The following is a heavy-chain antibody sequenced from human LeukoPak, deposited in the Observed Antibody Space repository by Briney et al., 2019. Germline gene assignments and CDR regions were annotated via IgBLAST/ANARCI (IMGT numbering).Heavy chain of an antibody. J-gene: IGHJ3*02. CDR2: IWFDGSTK. CDR3: VRDHAYAFDI. CDR1: GFSFKDTG. Sequence: PGGSLRLSCAASGFSFKDTGMHWVRQAPGKGPEWLTIIWFDGSTKYYADSVKGRFTVSTDTAKSSLFLQMNGLSADDTAVYYCVRDHAYAFDIWGQGTMVTVSS. V-gene: IGHV3-33*01.